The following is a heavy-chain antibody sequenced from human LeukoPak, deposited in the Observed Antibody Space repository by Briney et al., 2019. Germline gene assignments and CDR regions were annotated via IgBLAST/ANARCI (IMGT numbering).Heavy chain of an antibody. Sequence: GGSLRLSCAASGFTFSSYSMNWVRQAPGKGLEWVSSISSSSYIYYADSVKGRFTISRDNAKNSLYLQMNSLRAEDTAVYYCAREAKTWYSSEHSAFDYWGQGTLVTVSS. CDR2: ISSSSYI. D-gene: IGHD6-25*01. CDR1: GFTFSSYS. CDR3: AREAKTWYSSEHSAFDY. J-gene: IGHJ4*02. V-gene: IGHV3-21*01.